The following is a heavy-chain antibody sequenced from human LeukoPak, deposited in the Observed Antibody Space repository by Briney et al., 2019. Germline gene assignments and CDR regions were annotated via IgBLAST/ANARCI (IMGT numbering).Heavy chain of an antibody. CDR1: GFTFSSYA. Sequence: GRSLRLSCAASGFTFSSYAMHWVRQAPGKGLEWVAVISYDGSNKYYADSVKGRFTISRDNAKNSLYLQMNSLRAEDTAVYYCARGSQVVVPAAALNWFDPRGQGTLVTVSS. J-gene: IGHJ5*02. D-gene: IGHD2-2*01. CDR2: ISYDGSNK. CDR3: ARGSQVVVPAAALNWFDP. V-gene: IGHV3-30*04.